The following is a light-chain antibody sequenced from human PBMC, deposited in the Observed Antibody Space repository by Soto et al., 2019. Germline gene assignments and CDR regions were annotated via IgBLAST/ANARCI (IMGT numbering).Light chain of an antibody. J-gene: IGKJ4*01. CDR3: QQHRSSPNT. CDR2: GAA. V-gene: IGKV3-20*01. Sequence: EIVLTQSPGTLSLSPGERATLSCRASQSVSSSHLAWYQQKPGQGPRLLIYGAASRATGIPDRFSGSGSGTDCTLTISRLEPEDFAVYYCQQHRSSPNTFGGGTKVEIK. CDR1: QSVSSSH.